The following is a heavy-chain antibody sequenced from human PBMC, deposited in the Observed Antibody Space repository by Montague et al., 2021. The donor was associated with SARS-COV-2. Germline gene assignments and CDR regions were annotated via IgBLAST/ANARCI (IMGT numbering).Heavy chain of an antibody. CDR2: ISWNSGSI. CDR3: AKDGSSSWYGWFDP. V-gene: IGHV3-9*01. J-gene: IGHJ5*02. CDR1: GFTFDDYA. Sequence: SLRLSRAASGFTFDDYAMHWVRQAPGKGLEWVSGISWNSGSIGYADSVKGRFTISRDNAKNSLYLQMNSLRAEDTALYYCAKDGSSSWYGWFDPWGQGTLVTVSS. D-gene: IGHD6-13*01.